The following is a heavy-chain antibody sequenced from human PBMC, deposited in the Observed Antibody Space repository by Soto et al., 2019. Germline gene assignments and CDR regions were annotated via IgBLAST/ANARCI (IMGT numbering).Heavy chain of an antibody. V-gene: IGHV4-61*01. CDR1: GGSISSGYYY. D-gene: IGHD3-9*01. CDR2: MYYSGST. J-gene: IGHJ4*02. Sequence: SETLSLTCTVSGGSISSGYYYWSWIRQPPGKGLEWIGYMYYSGSTNYNPSLKSRVTISVDTSKNQFSLKLSSVTAADTAVYYCARSETDYSRFDYWGQGTLVTVSS. CDR3: ARSETDYSRFDY.